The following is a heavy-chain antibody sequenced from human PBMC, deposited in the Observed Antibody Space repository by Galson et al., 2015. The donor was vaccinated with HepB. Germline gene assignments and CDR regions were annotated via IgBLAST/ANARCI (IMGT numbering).Heavy chain of an antibody. Sequence: SVKVSCKASGYTFTSYYMHWVRQAPGQGLEWMGIINPSGGSTSYAQKFQGRVTMTRDTSTSTVYMELSSLRSEDTAVYYCARAFYGYYDSSGPTYDAFDIWGQGTTVTVSS. CDR1: GYTFTSYY. J-gene: IGHJ3*02. V-gene: IGHV1-46*01. CDR2: INPSGGST. D-gene: IGHD3-22*01. CDR3: ARAFYGYYDSSGPTYDAFDI.